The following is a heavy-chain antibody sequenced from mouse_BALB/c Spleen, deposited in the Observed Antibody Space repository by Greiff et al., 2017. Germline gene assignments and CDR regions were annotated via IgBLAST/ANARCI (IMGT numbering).Heavy chain of an antibody. D-gene: IGHD1-1*01. V-gene: IGHV1S81*02. CDR2: INPSNGGT. CDR3: TRHPGSSYDFDV. J-gene: IGHJ1*01. Sequence: QVQLQQSGAELVKPGASVKLSCKASGYTFTSYYMYWVKQRPGQGLEWIGEINPSNGGTNFNEKFKSKATLTVDKSSSTAYMQLSSLTSEDSAVYYCTRHPGSSYDFDVWGAGTTVTVSS. CDR1: GYTFTSYY.